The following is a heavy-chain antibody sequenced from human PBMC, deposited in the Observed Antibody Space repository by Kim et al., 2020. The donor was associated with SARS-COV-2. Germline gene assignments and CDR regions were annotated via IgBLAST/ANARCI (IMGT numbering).Heavy chain of an antibody. D-gene: IGHD5-12*01. V-gene: IGHV3-30*18. CDR1: GFTFSSYG. CDR2: ISYDGSNK. CDR3: AKGSRRSGKDAFDI. J-gene: IGHJ3*02. Sequence: GGSLRLSCAASGFTFSSYGMHWVRQAPGKGLEWVAVISYDGSNKYYADSVKGRFTISRDNSKNTLYLQMNSLRAEDTAVYYCAKGSRRSGKDAFDIWGQG.